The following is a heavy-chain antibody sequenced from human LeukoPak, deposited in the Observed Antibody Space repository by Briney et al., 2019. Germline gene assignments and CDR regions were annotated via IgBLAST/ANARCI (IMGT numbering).Heavy chain of an antibody. V-gene: IGHV3-7*01. D-gene: IGHD6-13*01. J-gene: IGHJ4*01. CDR1: GFTFSDYW. Sequence: GGSLRLSCVISGFTFSDYWMNWVRQAPGKGLEWVASINQNGAERSYVDSVKGRFTISSDNPRNSLYLQMNSLRAEDTAVYYCARDGTAAGLYFDLWGQGTLVTVSS. CDR3: ARDGTAAGLYFDL. CDR2: INQNGAER.